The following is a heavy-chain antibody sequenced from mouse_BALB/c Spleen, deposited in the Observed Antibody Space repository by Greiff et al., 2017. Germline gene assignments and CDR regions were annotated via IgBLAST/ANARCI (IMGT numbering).Heavy chain of an antibody. Sequence: EVMLVESGGGLVQPGGSRKLSCAASGFTFSSFGMHWVRQAPEKGLEWVAYISSGSSTIYYADTVKGRFTISRDNPKNTLFLQMTSLRSEDTAMYYCARSYGTLYWYFDVWGAGTTVTVSS. V-gene: IGHV5-17*02. D-gene: IGHD1-1*01. CDR1: GFTFSSFG. CDR2: ISSGSSTI. CDR3: ARSYGTLYWYFDV. J-gene: IGHJ1*01.